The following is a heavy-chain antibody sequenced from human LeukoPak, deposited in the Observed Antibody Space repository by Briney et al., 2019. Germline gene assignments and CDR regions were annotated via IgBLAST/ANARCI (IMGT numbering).Heavy chain of an antibody. CDR2: IIPIFGTA. D-gene: IGHD3-22*01. CDR3: ARALLLDYYDSSGYSDY. CDR1: GGTFSSYA. V-gene: IGHV1-69*05. Sequence: SVKVSCKASGGTFSSYAISWVRQAPGQGLEWMGRIIPIFGTANYAQKFQGRVTITTDESTSTAYMELGSLRSEDTAVYYCARALLLDYYDSSGYSDYWGQGTLVTVSS. J-gene: IGHJ4*02.